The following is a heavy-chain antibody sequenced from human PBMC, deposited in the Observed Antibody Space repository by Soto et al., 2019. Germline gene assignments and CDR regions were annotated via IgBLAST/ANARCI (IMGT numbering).Heavy chain of an antibody. D-gene: IGHD3-16*01. CDR2: IFSNDEK. CDR1: GISLSNARMG. V-gene: IGHV2-26*01. CDR3: ARIRRMMFDP. J-gene: IGHJ5*02. Sequence: QVTLKESGPVLVKPTETLTRTCTVSGISLSNARMGVSWIRQSPGKALEWLAHIFSNDEKSYSTSLKSRLTISKDTSKSQVVLTMTNMDPVDTATYYCARIRRMMFDPWGQGTLVTVSS.